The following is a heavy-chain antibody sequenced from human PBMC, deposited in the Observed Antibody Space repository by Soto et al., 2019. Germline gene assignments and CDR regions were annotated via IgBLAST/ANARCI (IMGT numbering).Heavy chain of an antibody. J-gene: IGHJ4*02. V-gene: IGHV5-51*01. CDR3: ASLSGYYLYYFDY. D-gene: IGHD4-17*01. CDR2: IYPGDSDT. CDR1: GYSFTSYW. Sequence: GESLKISCKGSGYSFTSYWIGWVRQMPRKGLEWMGIIYPGDSDTRYSPSFQGQVTISAAKSISTAYLQWSSLTASDTAMYYCASLSGYYLYYFDYWGTGTLVTVFS.